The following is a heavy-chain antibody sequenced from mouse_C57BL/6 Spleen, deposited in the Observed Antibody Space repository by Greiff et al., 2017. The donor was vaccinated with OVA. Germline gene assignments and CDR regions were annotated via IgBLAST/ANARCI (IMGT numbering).Heavy chain of an antibody. V-gene: IGHV5-4*03. J-gene: IGHJ4*01. Sequence: EVKLMESGGGLVKPGGSLKLSCAASGFTFSSYAMSWVRQTPEKRLEWVATISDGGSYTYYPDNVKGRFTISIDNAKNILYLQMSHLKSEDTAMYYCERVGYCYAMDYWGQGTSVTVSS. CDR3: ERVGYCYAMDY. CDR1: GFTFSSYA. CDR2: ISDGGSYT.